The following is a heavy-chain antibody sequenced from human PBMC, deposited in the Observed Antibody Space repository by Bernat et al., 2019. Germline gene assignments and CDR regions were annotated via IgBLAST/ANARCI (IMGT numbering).Heavy chain of an antibody. CDR3: ARGRAGETGVEWGFDY. D-gene: IGHD3-3*01. V-gene: IGHV3-21*01. CDR1: GFIFSNFS. J-gene: IGHJ4*02. CDR2: ISPGSSYI. Sequence: EVHLVESGGGLVKPGGSLRLSCAASGFIFSNFSMNWVRQAPGKGLEWVSSISPGSSYIYYADSVKGRFTISRDNAKNSLYLQMNSLRAEDTAVYYCARGRAGETGVEWGFDYWGQGTLVTVSS.